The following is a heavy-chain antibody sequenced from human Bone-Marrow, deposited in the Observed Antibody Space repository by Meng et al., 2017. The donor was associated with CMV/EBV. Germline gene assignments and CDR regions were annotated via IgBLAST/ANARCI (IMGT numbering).Heavy chain of an antibody. CDR1: GFSLSTSGVG. CDR2: IYWNDDK. D-gene: IGHD3-22*01. Sequence: SGHTLVKPTQTLTLTCTFSGFSLSTSGVGVGWIRQPPGKALEWLALIYWNDDKRYSPSLKSRLTITKDTSKNQVVLTMTNMDPVDTATYYCAGYYYDSSGYYHWGQGTLVTVSS. CDR3: AGYYYDSSGYYH. J-gene: IGHJ5*02. V-gene: IGHV2-5*01.